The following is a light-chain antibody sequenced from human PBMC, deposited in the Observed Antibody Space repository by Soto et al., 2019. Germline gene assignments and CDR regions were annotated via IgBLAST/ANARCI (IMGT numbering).Light chain of an antibody. V-gene: IGKV1-5*01. CDR2: DAS. J-gene: IGKJ1*01. CDR1: QSISSW. CDR3: QQYNSYST. Sequence: EIPMTQSPSTLSLSLGDRVTLSCRASQSISSWLAWYQQKPGKAPKLLIYDASSLESGVPTRFSGSGSGTEFTLTISSLQPDYFATYYCQQYNSYSTLGQGTKVDIK.